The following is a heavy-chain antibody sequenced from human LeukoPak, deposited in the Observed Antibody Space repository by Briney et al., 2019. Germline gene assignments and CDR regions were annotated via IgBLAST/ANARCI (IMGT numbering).Heavy chain of an antibody. V-gene: IGHV4-4*09. Sequence: PSETLSLTCTVSGGSISSYYWSWIRQPPGKGLEWIGYIYTSGSTNYNPSLKSRVTILVDTSKNQFSLKLSSVTAADTAVYYCARRRKYSSSSGGYYYYYYMDVWGKGTTVTVSS. CDR3: ARRRKYSSSSGGYYYYYYMDV. J-gene: IGHJ6*03. CDR2: IYTSGST. CDR1: GGSISSYY. D-gene: IGHD6-6*01.